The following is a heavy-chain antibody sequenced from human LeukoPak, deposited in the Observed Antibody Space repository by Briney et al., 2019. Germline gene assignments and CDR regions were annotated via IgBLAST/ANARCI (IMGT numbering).Heavy chain of an antibody. D-gene: IGHD2-2*01. CDR2: IYSGGST. V-gene: IGHV3-66*04. CDR3: ARHVVVPAAMSDY. J-gene: IGHJ4*02. Sequence: PGGSLRLSCAASGFTVSSNYMTWVRQAPGKGLEWVSLIYSGGSTYYADSVKGRFTISRDNSKNTLYLQMNSLRAEDTAVYYCARHVVVPAAMSDYWGQGTLVTVSS. CDR1: GFTVSSNY.